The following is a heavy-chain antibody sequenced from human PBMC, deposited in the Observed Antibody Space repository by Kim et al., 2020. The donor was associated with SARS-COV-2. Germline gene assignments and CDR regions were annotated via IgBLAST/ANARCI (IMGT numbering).Heavy chain of an antibody. D-gene: IGHD6-19*01. J-gene: IGHJ4*02. CDR3: AKDVSGWYDPNYVGRAYFDY. CDR1: GFTFSSYG. Sequence: GGSLRLSCAASGFTFSSYGMHWVRQAPGKGLEWVAVISYDGSNKYYADSVKGRFTISRDNSKNTLYLQMNSLRAEDTAVYYCAKDVSGWYDPNYVGRAYFDYWGQGTLVTVSS. CDR2: ISYDGSNK. V-gene: IGHV3-30*18.